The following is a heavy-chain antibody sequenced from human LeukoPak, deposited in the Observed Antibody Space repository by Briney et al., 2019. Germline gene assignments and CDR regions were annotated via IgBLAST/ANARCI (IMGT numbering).Heavy chain of an antibody. V-gene: IGHV3-21*01. Sequence: GGSLRLSCAASGFTFSSYSMNWVRQAPGKGLEWVSSISSSSSYIYYADSVKGRFTISRDNAKNPLYLQMNSLRAEDTAVYYCARDHTDYGDYETFDYWGQGTLVTVSS. D-gene: IGHD4-17*01. CDR2: ISSSSSYI. J-gene: IGHJ4*02. CDR1: GFTFSSYS. CDR3: ARDHTDYGDYETFDY.